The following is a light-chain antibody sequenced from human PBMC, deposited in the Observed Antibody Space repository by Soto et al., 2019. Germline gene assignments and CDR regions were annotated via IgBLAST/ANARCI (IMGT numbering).Light chain of an antibody. CDR2: SDY. CDR3: AAWNGTLNGLYV. Sequence: QAVVTQPPSASGTPGQRVTTSCSGSSSNIGSLSVDWYQHLPGTAPKLLIYSDYQRPSGVPDRFSGSKSGTSASLAISGLQSEDDADYYCAAWNGTLNGLYVFGTGTKVTVL. V-gene: IGLV1-44*01. CDR1: SSNIGSLS. J-gene: IGLJ1*01.